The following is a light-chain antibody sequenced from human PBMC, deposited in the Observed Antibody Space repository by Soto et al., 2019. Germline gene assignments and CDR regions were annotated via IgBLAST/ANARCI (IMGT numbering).Light chain of an antibody. CDR2: GAS. J-gene: IGKJ4*01. CDR1: QSVSSN. Sequence: EIVVTQSPATLSVSPGERATLSCRASQSVSSNLAWYQEKPGQAPRLLIYGASTRATGIPARISGSGSGTEFTLTISSLQSEDFAVYYCQQYNNWPLTFGGGTKVDIK. CDR3: QQYNNWPLT. V-gene: IGKV3-15*01.